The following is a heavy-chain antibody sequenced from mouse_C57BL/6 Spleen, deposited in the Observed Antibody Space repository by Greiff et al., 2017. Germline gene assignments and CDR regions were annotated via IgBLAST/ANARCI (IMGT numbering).Heavy chain of an antibody. CDR3: TYYYGSHYAMDY. J-gene: IGHJ4*01. CDR2: IDPEDGDT. D-gene: IGHD1-1*01. Sequence: VQLQQSGAELVRPGASVKLSCTASGFNIKDYYMHWVKQRPEQGLEWIGRIDPEDGDTEYAPKFQGKATMTADTSSNTAYLQLSSLTSEDTAFYYCTYYYGSHYAMDYWGQGTSVTVSS. V-gene: IGHV14-1*01. CDR1: GFNIKDYY.